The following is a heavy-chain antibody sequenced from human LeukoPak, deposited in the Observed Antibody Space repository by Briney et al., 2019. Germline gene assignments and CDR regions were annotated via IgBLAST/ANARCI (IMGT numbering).Heavy chain of an antibody. CDR2: ISGSGGST. CDR3: AKDLYYYGSGSYSPQGWFDP. J-gene: IGHJ5*02. CDR1: GFTFSSYA. V-gene: IGHV3-23*01. Sequence: GGSLRLSCAASGFTFSSYAMSWVRQAPGKGLEWVSAISGSGGSTYYADSVKGRFTISRDNSKNTLYLQMNSLRAEDTAVYYCAKDLYYYGSGSYSPQGWFDPWGQGTLVTVSS. D-gene: IGHD3-10*01.